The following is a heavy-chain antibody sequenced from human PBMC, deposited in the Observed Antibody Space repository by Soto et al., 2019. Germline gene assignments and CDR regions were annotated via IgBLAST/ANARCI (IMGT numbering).Heavy chain of an antibody. V-gene: IGHV4-31*02. CDR1: GGSISSGIYY. J-gene: IGHJ3*02. CDR2: IYYTGST. CDR3: ARDLYGSHVHHQAFDI. D-gene: IGHD4-17*01. Sequence: SETLSLTCTVSGGSISSGIYYWNWIRQLPGKGLVWIGYIYYTGSTYYNPSRESRVTISVDTSKNQFSLRLSSVTAADTAVYYCARDLYGSHVHHQAFDIWGQGKMVTVSS.